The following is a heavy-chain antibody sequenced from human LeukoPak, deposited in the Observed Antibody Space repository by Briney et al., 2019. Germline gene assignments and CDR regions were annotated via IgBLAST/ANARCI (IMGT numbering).Heavy chain of an antibody. CDR2: IIPIFGTA. V-gene: IGHV1-69*01. CDR1: GGTFSSYA. J-gene: IGHJ1*01. D-gene: IGHD1-1*01. Sequence: SVKHSCKASGGTFSSYAISWMRQAPGQGLEWMGGIIPIFGTANYAQKFQGRVTITADESTSTAYMELSSLRSEDTAVYYCARGATRPSQYFQHWGQGTLVTVSS. CDR3: ARGATRPSQYFQH.